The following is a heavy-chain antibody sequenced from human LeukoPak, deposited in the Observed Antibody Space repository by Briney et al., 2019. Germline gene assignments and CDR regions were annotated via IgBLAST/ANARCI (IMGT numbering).Heavy chain of an antibody. Sequence: TPLKVSSKASLYTFTRYVITRGRHATGHGLEWRGWMNPHSGNTGYAEKFQGRVTMTRNTSISTAYMELSRLRSDDTAVYYCHIVVVTAIHNWFAPGSQGTLVTVSA. CDR2: MNPHSGNT. J-gene: IGHJ5*02. V-gene: IGHV1-8*01. CDR3: HIVVVTAIHNWFAP. D-gene: IGHD2-21*02. CDR1: LYTFTRYV.